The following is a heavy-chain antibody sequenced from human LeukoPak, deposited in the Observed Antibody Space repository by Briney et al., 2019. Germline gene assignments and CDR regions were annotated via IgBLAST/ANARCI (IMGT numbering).Heavy chain of an antibody. D-gene: IGHD1-7*01. V-gene: IGHV1-8*01. CDR1: VYTFTMYD. CDR3: ARLGTTPADY. CDR2: MNPNSGNT. Sequence: ASLTVSFKPSVYTFTMYDINWVRQAPEQGVGWMGWMNPNSGNTGYAQKFQGRITMTRNTSISTAYMELRSLRSEDTAVYYCARLGTTPADYWGQGPLVTVSS. J-gene: IGHJ4*02.